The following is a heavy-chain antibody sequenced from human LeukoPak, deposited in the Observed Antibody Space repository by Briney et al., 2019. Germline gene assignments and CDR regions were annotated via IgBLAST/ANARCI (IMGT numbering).Heavy chain of an antibody. D-gene: IGHD3-3*02. CDR2: IYYTGTT. CDR3: ARLPLRSHFDY. Sequence: SETLSLTCTVSGGPISRYYWSWIRQPPGKGLEWIAYIYYTGTTNYNPSLKSRVTISVDTSKKQLSLKLSSVTAADTAVYYCARLPLRSHFDYWGQGTLVTVSS. J-gene: IGHJ4*02. V-gene: IGHV4-59*08. CDR1: GGPISRYY.